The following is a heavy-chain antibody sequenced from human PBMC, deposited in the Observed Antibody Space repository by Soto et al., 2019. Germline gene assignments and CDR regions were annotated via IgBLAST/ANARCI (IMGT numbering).Heavy chain of an antibody. CDR3: ARAGRYSWSWDLDY. D-gene: IGHD3-9*01. CDR1: GASISNGSYY. CDR2: IYYSGTT. Sequence: QVQLQESGPGLVRPSQTMSLTCTVSGASISNGSYYWNWIRQHPGKCLEWIGSIYYSGTTFYNPSLWSRITISLDTSQNHCALELSTVTAADTAVYYCARAGRYSWSWDLDYWGQGTLVTVSS. J-gene: IGHJ4*02. V-gene: IGHV4-31*03.